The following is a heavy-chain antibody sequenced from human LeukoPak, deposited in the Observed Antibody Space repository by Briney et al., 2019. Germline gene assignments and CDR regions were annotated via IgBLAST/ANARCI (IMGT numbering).Heavy chain of an antibody. CDR3: ARSGDIVVVPADHAFDI. Sequence: ASVKVSCKASGGTFSSYAISWVRQAPGQGLEWMGGIIPIFGTANYAQKFQGRVTITTDESTSTAYMELSSLRSEDTAVYYCARSGDIVVVPADHAFDIWGQGTMVTVSS. V-gene: IGHV1-69*05. J-gene: IGHJ3*02. CDR2: IIPIFGTA. CDR1: GGTFSSYA. D-gene: IGHD2-2*01.